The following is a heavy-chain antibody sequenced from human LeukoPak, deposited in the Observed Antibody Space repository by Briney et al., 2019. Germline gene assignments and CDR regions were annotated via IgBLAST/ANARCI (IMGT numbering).Heavy chain of an antibody. J-gene: IGHJ4*02. CDR2: ISSSSSYI. Sequence: GGSLRLSCAASGFAFSSYSMNWVRQAPGKGLEWVSSISSSSSYIYYADSVKGRFTISRDKAKNSLYLQMNSLRAENTAVYYCARSGGTDYWGQGTLVTVSS. V-gene: IGHV3-21*01. CDR3: ARSGGTDY. CDR1: GFAFSSYS. D-gene: IGHD1-26*01.